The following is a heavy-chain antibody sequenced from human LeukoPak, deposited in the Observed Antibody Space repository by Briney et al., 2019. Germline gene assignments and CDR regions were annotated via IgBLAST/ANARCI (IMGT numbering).Heavy chain of an antibody. Sequence: SETLSLTCAVYGGSFSGYYWSWIRQPPGKGLEWIGEINHSGSTNYNPSLKSRVTISVDTSKNQFSLKLSSVTAADTAVYYCARGRPHLLPDSWGQGTLVTVSS. J-gene: IGHJ4*02. CDR2: INHSGST. V-gene: IGHV4-34*01. CDR1: GGSFSGYY. CDR3: ARGRPHLLPDS. D-gene: IGHD2-15*01.